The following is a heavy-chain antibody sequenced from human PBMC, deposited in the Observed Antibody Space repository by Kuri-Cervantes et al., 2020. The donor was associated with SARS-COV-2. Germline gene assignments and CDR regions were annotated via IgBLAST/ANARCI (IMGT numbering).Heavy chain of an antibody. D-gene: IGHD1-26*01. CDR1: GFTVSSNY. CDR3: AKDRDRGSNYDAFDI. CDR2: ISGSGGST. Sequence: LSLTCAASGFTVSSNYMSWVRQAPGKGLEWVSAISGSGGSTYYADSVKGRFTISRDNSKNTLYLQMNSLRAEDTAVYYCAKDRDRGSNYDAFDIWGQGTMVTVSS. J-gene: IGHJ3*02. V-gene: IGHV3-23*01.